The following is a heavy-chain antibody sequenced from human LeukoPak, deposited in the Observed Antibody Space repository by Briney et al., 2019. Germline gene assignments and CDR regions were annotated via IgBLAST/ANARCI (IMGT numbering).Heavy chain of an antibody. V-gene: IGHV3-49*04. D-gene: IGHD2-2*03. CDR1: GFTFGDYA. CDR3: TRDPGYCSSTSCHNWFDP. CDR2: TRSKAYGGTT. J-gene: IGHJ5*02. Sequence: PGGSLRLSCTASGFTFGDYAMSWVRQAPGKGLEWVGFTRSKAYGGTTEYAASVKGRFTISRDDSKSIAYLQMNSLKTEDTAVYYCTRDPGYCSSTSCHNWFDPWGQGTLVTVSS.